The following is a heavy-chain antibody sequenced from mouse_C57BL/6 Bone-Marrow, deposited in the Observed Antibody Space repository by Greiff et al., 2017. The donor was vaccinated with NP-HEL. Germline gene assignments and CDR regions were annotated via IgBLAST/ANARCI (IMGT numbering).Heavy chain of an antibody. Sequence: SGAELARPGASVKLSCKASGYTFTSYGISWVKQRTGQGLEWIGEIYPRSGNTYYNEKFKGKATLTADKSSSTAYMELRSLTSEDSAVYFCARWPYYAMDYWGQGTSVTVSS. CDR2: IYPRSGNT. CDR3: ARWPYYAMDY. CDR1: GYTFTSYG. V-gene: IGHV1-81*01. J-gene: IGHJ4*01.